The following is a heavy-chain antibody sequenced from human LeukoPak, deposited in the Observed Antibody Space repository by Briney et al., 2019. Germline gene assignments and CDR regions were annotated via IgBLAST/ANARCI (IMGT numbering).Heavy chain of an antibody. D-gene: IGHD6-13*01. Sequence: GGSLRLSCAASGFTFSSYAMHWVRQAPGKGLEWVAVISYDGSNKYYADSVKGRFTISRDNSKNTLYLQMNSLRAEDTAAYYCAKDQHPGIAAADWGQGTLVTVSS. J-gene: IGHJ4*02. CDR2: ISYDGSNK. CDR1: GFTFSSYA. V-gene: IGHV3-30-3*01. CDR3: AKDQHPGIAAAD.